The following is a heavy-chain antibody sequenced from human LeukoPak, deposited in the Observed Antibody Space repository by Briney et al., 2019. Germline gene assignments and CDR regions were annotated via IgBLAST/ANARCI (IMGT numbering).Heavy chain of an antibody. D-gene: IGHD5-18*01. CDR1: GGSISSYY. CDR3: ARGDTNMATDAFDI. Sequence: SETLSLTCTVSGGSISSYYWTWIRQPAGKGLEWIGRIYTSGGTNYNPSLKSRVTMSVDTSKNQFSLKLSSVTAADTAVYYCARGDTNMATDAFDIWGQETMVTVSS. V-gene: IGHV4-4*07. J-gene: IGHJ3*02. CDR2: IYTSGGT.